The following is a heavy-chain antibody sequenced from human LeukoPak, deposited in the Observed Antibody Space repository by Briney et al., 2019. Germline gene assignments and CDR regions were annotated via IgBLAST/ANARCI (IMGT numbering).Heavy chain of an antibody. J-gene: IGHJ4*02. CDR1: GGSFSGYY. CDR2: INHSGST. V-gene: IGHV4-34*01. D-gene: IGHD1-26*01. Sequence: KPSETLSLTCAVYGGSFSGYYWSWIRQPPGKGLEWIGEINHSGSTDYNPSLKSRVTISVDTSKNQFSLKLSSVTAADTAVYYCARGIVGATPPLDYWGQGTLVTVSS. CDR3: ARGIVGATPPLDY.